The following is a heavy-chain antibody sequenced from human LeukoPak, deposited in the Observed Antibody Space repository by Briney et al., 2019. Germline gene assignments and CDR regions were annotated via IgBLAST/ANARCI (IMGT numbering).Heavy chain of an antibody. J-gene: IGHJ6*03. CDR1: GYTFIRYG. CDR3: ARGAVNRYNWNDDNYYFYYMDV. CDR2: ISAYNGHT. D-gene: IGHD1-1*01. Sequence: ASVKVSCKASGYTFIRYGISWVRQAPGQGLEWMGWISAYNGHTYYPQKLQGRVTMTTDTSTSTTYMELRSLRSDDTAVYYSARGAVNRYNWNDDNYYFYYMDVWGKGTTVTISS. V-gene: IGHV1-18*01.